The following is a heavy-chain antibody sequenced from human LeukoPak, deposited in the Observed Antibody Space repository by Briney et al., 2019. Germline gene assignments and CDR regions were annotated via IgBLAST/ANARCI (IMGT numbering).Heavy chain of an antibody. V-gene: IGHV1-69*06. Sequence: ASVKVSCKASGGTFSSYAISWVRQAPGQGLEWMGGIIPIFGTANYAQKFQGRVTITADKSTSTAYMELSSLRSEDTAVYYCARDHGGRAATLDYWGQGTLVTVSS. CDR2: IIPIFGTA. J-gene: IGHJ4*02. D-gene: IGHD2-15*01. CDR3: ARDHGGRAATLDY. CDR1: GGTFSSYA.